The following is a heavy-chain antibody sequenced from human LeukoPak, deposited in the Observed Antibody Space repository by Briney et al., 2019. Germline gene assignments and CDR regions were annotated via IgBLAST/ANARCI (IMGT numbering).Heavy chain of an antibody. Sequence: SETLSLTCTVSGGSISSYYWSWIRQPPRKGLGWRGYIYYSVSTTYNPSLKRRVTISVDTSTKQFSLKLSSVTAADTAVYYCARNLDCSSTSCHTVDYYYGMDVWGKGTTVTVSS. CDR2: IYYSVST. V-gene: IGHV4-59*01. CDR1: GGSISSYY. J-gene: IGHJ6*04. D-gene: IGHD2-2*01. CDR3: ARNLDCSSTSCHTVDYYYGMDV.